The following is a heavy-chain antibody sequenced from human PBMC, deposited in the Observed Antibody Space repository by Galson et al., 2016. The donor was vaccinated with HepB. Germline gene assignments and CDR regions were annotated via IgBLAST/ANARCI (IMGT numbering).Heavy chain of an antibody. CDR3: ARYRGPSRYFDL. V-gene: IGHV3-48*02. CDR2: ISSGSSPI. CDR1: GFTFSTFG. D-gene: IGHD1-1*01. Sequence: SLRLSCAASGFTFSTFGMNWVRQAPGQGLEWVSYISSGSSPIHYADSVRGRFTISRDNDKNSLYLQMNSLRDDDTAAYYCARYRGPSRYFDLWGRGTLVTVSS. J-gene: IGHJ2*01.